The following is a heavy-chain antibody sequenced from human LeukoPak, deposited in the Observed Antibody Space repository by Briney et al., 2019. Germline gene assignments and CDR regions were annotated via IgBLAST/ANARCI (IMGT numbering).Heavy chain of an antibody. Sequence: ASVKVSCKASGYSFVFFGVSWVRQAPGQGLEWMGWINSHNGDTKYAERLQGRVFMTTDTSTSTSYMELRSLRSDDTAVYYCARVGDGIYDSSGYYPAFYWGQGTLVTVSS. CDR1: GYSFVFFG. J-gene: IGHJ4*02. D-gene: IGHD3-22*01. V-gene: IGHV1-18*01. CDR2: INSHNGDT. CDR3: ARVGDGIYDSSGYYPAFY.